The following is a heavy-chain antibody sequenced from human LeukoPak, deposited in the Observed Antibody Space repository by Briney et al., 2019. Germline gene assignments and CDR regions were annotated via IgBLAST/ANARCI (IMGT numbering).Heavy chain of an antibody. CDR3: ARDGTYSGYDYGWFDP. CDR1: GGSISSRSYY. D-gene: IGHD5-12*01. CDR2: IYYSGNT. J-gene: IGHJ5*02. Sequence: SETLSLTCTVSGGSISSRSYYWGWIRQPPGKGLEWIGSIYYSGNTYYNPSLKSRVTISVDTSKNQFSLKLSSVTAADTAVYYCARDGTYSGYDYGWFDPWGQGTLVTVSS. V-gene: IGHV4-39*07.